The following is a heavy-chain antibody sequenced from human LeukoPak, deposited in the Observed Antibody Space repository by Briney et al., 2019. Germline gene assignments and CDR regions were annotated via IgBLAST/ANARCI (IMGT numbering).Heavy chain of an antibody. CDR1: GGTFSSYA. V-gene: IGHV1-69*04. D-gene: IGHD3-9*01. Sequence: SVKVSCKASGGTFSSYAISWVRQAPGQGLEWMGRTIPILGIANYAQKFQGRVTITADKSTSTAYMELSSLRSEDTAVYYCARGLLYYDILTGYSGGAYYYYGMDVWGQGTTVTVSS. J-gene: IGHJ6*02. CDR2: TIPILGIA. CDR3: ARGLLYYDILTGYSGGAYYYYGMDV.